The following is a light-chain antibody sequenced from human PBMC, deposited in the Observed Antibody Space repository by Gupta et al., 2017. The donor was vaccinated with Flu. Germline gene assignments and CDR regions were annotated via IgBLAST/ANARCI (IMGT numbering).Light chain of an antibody. CDR3: QQSYSIPYT. V-gene: IGKV4-1*01. Sequence: SLGERATINCKSSQSVLHSTNYKNYLAWYQQKPGQPPKLLIFWASTRESGVTDRFSGSGSGTDFTLTISSLQAEDVAVYYCQQSYSIPYTFGQGTKLEIE. CDR1: QSVLHSTNYKNY. J-gene: IGKJ2*01. CDR2: WAS.